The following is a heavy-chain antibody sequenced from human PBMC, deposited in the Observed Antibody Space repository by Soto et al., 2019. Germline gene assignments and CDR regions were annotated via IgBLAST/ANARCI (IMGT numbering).Heavy chain of an antibody. D-gene: IGHD3-16*01. V-gene: IGHV3-66*01. CDR1: GFSVSGVY. J-gene: IGHJ4*02. CDR2: LYTDDTT. Sequence: EVQLVESGGGLVQPGGSLRLSCAVSGFSVSGVYMTWVRQVPGKGLEWVSLLYTDDTTYYADSVKGRFTISKDNSKDTFFFKMNGRRVGDPGVYYGAGVHTLYAEVDSGGRGPLVTV. CDR3: AGVHTLYAEVDS.